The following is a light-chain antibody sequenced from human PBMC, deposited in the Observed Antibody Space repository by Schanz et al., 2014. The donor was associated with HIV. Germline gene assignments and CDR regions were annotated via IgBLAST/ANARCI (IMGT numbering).Light chain of an antibody. J-gene: IGLJ2*01. CDR1: SSDVGSYNL. CDR3: SSYTSSGTDVL. CDR2: EGS. Sequence: QSALTQPASVSGSPGQSITISCTGTSSDVGSYNLVSWYQQHPGKAPKLMIYEGSKRPSGVSNRFSGSKSGNTASLTISGLQAEDEADYYCSSYTSSGTDVLFGGGTKLTVL. V-gene: IGLV2-14*02.